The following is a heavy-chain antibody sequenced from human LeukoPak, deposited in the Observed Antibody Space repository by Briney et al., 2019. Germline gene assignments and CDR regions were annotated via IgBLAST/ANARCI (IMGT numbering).Heavy chain of an antibody. Sequence: ASVKVSCKASGYTFSSYGISWVRQAPGQGLEWMGWISAYNGNTNYAQNLQGRVTMTTDTSTSTAYMELRSLRSDDTAVYYCARDLKRGYSSGRYSWGTGSSNDYWGQGTLVTVSS. D-gene: IGHD6-19*01. J-gene: IGHJ4*02. CDR2: ISAYNGNT. CDR1: GYTFSSYG. CDR3: ARDLKRGYSSGRYSWGTGSSNDY. V-gene: IGHV1-18*01.